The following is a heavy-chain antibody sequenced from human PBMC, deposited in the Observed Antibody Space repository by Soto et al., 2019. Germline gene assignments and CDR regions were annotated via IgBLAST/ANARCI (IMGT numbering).Heavy chain of an antibody. CDR1: GGSISSGDYY. V-gene: IGHV4-30-4*01. D-gene: IGHD3-3*01. CDR2: IYYSGST. CDR3: AREESEEDGDAFDL. Sequence: QVQLQESGPGLVKPSQTLSLTCTVSGGSISSGDYYWSWIRQPPGKGLEWIGYIYYSGSTYYNPSLKSRVTXRVHTXXNQFSLKLSSVTAADTAVYYCAREESEEDGDAFDLWGQGTMVTVSS. J-gene: IGHJ3*01.